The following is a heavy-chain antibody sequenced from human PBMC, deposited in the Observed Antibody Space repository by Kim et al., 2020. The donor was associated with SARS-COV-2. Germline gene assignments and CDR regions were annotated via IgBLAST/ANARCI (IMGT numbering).Heavy chain of an antibody. D-gene: IGHD3-10*01. V-gene: IGHV3-23*01. Sequence: GGSLRLSCVASGISFNSYAMSWVRQAPGKGLEWVSAINGVGSNTFYANSVKGRFTISRDNSKNTLYLHMSGLRPEDMAVYFCAKDSSHYRFFDYWGQGT. CDR3: AKDSSHYRFFDY. CDR2: INGVGSNT. J-gene: IGHJ4*02. CDR1: GISFNSYA.